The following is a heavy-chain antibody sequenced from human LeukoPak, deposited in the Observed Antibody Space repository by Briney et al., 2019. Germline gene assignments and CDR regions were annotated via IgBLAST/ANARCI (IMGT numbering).Heavy chain of an antibody. CDR3: ARGIGYCSSTSCENWFDP. D-gene: IGHD2-2*01. J-gene: IGHJ5*02. Sequence: PSQTLSLTCTVSGGSISSGGYCWSWIRQHPGKGLEWIGYIYYSGSTYYNPSLKSRVTISVDTSKNQFSLKLSSVTAADTAMYYCARGIGYCSSTSCENWFDPWGQGTLVTVSS. CDR2: IYYSGST. V-gene: IGHV4-31*03. CDR1: GGSISSGGYC.